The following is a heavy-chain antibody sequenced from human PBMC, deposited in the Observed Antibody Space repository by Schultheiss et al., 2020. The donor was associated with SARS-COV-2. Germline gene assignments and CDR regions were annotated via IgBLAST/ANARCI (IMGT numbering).Heavy chain of an antibody. CDR2: ISGSGGTT. CDR3: AKGAVAGDDAFHL. Sequence: GGSLRLSCAASGFTFSSYAMSWVRQGPGKGLEWVSAISGSGGTTYYADSVKGRFTISRDNSKNTLYLQMHILKAEDTAVYYCAKGAVAGDDAFHLWGQGTMVTVSS. J-gene: IGHJ3*01. V-gene: IGHV3-23*01. D-gene: IGHD6-19*01. CDR1: GFTFSSYA.